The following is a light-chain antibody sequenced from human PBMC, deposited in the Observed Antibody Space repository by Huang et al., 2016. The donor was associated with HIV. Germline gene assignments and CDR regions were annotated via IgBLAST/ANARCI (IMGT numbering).Light chain of an antibody. Sequence: ILLTQFPATLSVSPGQRVTLSCRASQSVGGKLAWYQTRPGQAPRLLIYCASTRVPTIPDRFSGSGSGTEFTLTISSLQSEDFAVYYCQQYDTWPPLTFGGGTKV. CDR2: CAS. J-gene: IGKJ4*01. CDR3: QQYDTWPPLT. V-gene: IGKV3-15*01. CDR1: QSVGGK.